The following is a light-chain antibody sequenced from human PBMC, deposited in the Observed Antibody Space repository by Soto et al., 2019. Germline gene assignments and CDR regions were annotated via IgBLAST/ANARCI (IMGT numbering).Light chain of an antibody. J-gene: IGLJ1*01. CDR3: ATWDDSLSGSGV. CDR1: SSNIGSNY. V-gene: IGLV1-47*01. Sequence: QSVLTQPPSASGTPGQRVTISCSGTSSNIGSNYVYWYQQVPGTAPKLLIYRSNQRPSGVPDRFSGSKSGTSASLAISGLRSEDEADYYCATWDDSLSGSGVFGTGTKLTVL. CDR2: RSN.